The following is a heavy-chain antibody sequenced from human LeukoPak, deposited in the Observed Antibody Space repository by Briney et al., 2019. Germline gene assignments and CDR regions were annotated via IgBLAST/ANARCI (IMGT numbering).Heavy chain of an antibody. CDR1: GYTFTGYY. Sequence: ASVKVSCKASGYTFTGYYMHWVRQAPGQGLEWMGRINPNSGGTNYAQKFQGRVTMTRDTSISTAYMELSRLRSDDTAVYYCAGGDYYYYYMDVWGKGTTVTVSS. J-gene: IGHJ6*03. V-gene: IGHV1-2*06. CDR2: INPNSGGT. CDR3: AGGDYYYYYMDV.